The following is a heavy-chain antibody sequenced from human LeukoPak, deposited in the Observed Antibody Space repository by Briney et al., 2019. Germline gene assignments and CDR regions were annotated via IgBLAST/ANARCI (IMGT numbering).Heavy chain of an antibody. Sequence: AGGSLRLSCAASGFTFNNYAMSWVRQAPGKGLEWVSAISGSGGNTYYADSVKGRFTISRDNSKNTLYLQMNSLRAEDTAVYYCAKKIMETTYFDYGGQGTLVTVSS. D-gene: IGHD3-16*01. J-gene: IGHJ4*02. CDR1: GFTFNNYA. CDR2: ISGSGGNT. CDR3: AKKIMETTYFDY. V-gene: IGHV3-23*01.